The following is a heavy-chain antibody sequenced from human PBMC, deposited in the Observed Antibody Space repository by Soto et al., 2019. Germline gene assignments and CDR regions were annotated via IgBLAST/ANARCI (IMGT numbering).Heavy chain of an antibody. CDR1: GYTFTSYY. Sequence: QVQLVQSGAEVKKPGASVKVSCKASGYTFTSYYMHWVRQAPGQGLEWMGIINPSGGSTSYAQKFQGRVTMTRDTSTSTVFMELSSLRSEDTAVYYCARDTFELLWFGELFPYYYYYYGMDVWGQGTTVTVSS. CDR3: ARDTFELLWFGELFPYYYYYYGMDV. J-gene: IGHJ6*02. V-gene: IGHV1-46*03. D-gene: IGHD3-10*01. CDR2: INPSGGST.